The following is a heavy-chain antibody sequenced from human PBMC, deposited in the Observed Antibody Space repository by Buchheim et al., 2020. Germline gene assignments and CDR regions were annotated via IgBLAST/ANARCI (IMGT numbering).Heavy chain of an antibody. CDR3: ARHQPTGSQTYGMDV. D-gene: IGHD3-9*01. CDR1: GYRFTDYW. CDR2: IYPGDSDT. J-gene: IGHJ6*02. Sequence: EVQLVQSGAEVKKPGESLKISCKGSGYRFTDYWIAWVRQMPGKGLEWVGIIYPGDSDTRYSPSFQGLVTIPADKSISTAYPQWSSLKASDIGMYYCARHQPTGSQTYGMDVWGQGTT. V-gene: IGHV5-51*01.